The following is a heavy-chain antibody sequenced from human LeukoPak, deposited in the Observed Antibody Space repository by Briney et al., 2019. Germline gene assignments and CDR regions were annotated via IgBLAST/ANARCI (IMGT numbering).Heavy chain of an antibody. V-gene: IGHV3-23*01. CDR1: GFTFSSYA. D-gene: IGHD5-24*01. CDR3: AKVGDGYNSIDY. J-gene: IGHJ4*02. CDR2: ISGSGGSA. Sequence: GGSLRLSCAASGFTFSSYAMSWVRQAPGKGLEWVSAISGSGGSAYYADSVKGRFTISRDNSKNTLYLQMNSLRAEDTAVYYCAKVGDGYNSIDYWGQGTLVTVSS.